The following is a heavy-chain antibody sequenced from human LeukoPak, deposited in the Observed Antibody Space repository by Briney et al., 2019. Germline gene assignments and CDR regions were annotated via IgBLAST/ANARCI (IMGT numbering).Heavy chain of an antibody. V-gene: IGHV3-23*01. Sequence: GGSLRLSCAASGFMFAGYAMSWVRQAPGRGLEWVATIRAGGDSTYLSDSVKGRFTISRDNSRKTLFLQLNSLRAEDTAIYYCAKDSGRGSYTYDCWGQGTLVTVSS. CDR3: AKDSGRGSYTYDC. J-gene: IGHJ4*02. CDR2: IRAGGDST. D-gene: IGHD1-26*01. CDR1: GFMFAGYA.